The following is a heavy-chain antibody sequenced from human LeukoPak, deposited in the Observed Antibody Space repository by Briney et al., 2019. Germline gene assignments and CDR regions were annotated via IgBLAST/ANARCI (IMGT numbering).Heavy chain of an antibody. Sequence: QTGGSLRLSCAASGFTFSSYAMSWVRQAPGKGLEWVSAISGSGGSTYYADSVKGRFTISRDNAKNSLYLQMNSLRAEDTAVYYCARDRGYSSFDYWGQGTLVTVSS. J-gene: IGHJ4*02. D-gene: IGHD6-19*01. CDR1: GFTFSSYA. CDR3: ARDRGYSSFDY. V-gene: IGHV3-23*01. CDR2: ISGSGGST.